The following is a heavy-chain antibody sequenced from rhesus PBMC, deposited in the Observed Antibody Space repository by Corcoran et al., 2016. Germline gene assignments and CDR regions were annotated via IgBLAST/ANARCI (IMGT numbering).Heavy chain of an antibody. V-gene: IGHV4-73*01. CDR3: ARDAEGAFDF. J-gene: IGHJ3*01. Sequence: QVQLQQWGEGLVKPSETLSLTCAVYGGSISGYYHWSWIRQPPGKGLEWIGYIYGNSASTNYNPSLKNRVTISKDTSKNQFSLKLSSVTAADAAVYYCARDAEGAFDFWGQGLRVTVSS. CDR1: GGSISGYYH. CDR2: IYGNSAST.